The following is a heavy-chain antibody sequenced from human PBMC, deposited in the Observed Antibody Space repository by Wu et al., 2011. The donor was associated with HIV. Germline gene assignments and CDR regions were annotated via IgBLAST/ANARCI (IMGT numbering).Heavy chain of an antibody. V-gene: IGHV1-69*12. J-gene: IGHJ6*02. CDR3: ASVAEESHKDPYYYYGMDV. CDR2: IIAIFGTA. D-gene: IGHD2-21*01. Sequence: QVQPVQSGAEVKKPGSSVKVSCKASGGTFNSYAISWVRQAPGQGLEWMGGIIAIFGTANYAQKFQGRVTITADESTSTAYMELSSLRSEDTAVYYCASVAEESHKDPYYYYGMDVWGQGTTVTVSS. CDR1: GGTFNSYA.